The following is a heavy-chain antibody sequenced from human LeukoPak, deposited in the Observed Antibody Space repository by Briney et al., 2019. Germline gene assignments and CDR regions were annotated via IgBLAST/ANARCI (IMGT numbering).Heavy chain of an antibody. CDR1: GGSISSGGYS. CDR3: ARVPSESGSAYYFDY. D-gene: IGHD1-26*01. Sequence: SETLSLTCAVSGGSISSGGYSWSWIRQPPGKGLEWIGYIYHSGSTYYNPSLKSRVTISVDKSKNQFSLKLSSVTAADTAVYYCARVPSESGSAYYFDYWGQGTLVTVSS. CDR2: IYHSGST. V-gene: IGHV4-30-2*01. J-gene: IGHJ4*02.